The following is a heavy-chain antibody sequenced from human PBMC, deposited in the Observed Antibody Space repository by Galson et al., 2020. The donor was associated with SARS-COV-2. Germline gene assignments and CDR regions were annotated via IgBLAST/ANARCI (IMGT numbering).Heavy chain of an antibody. CDR2: SSAYNGNT. CDR1: GYTFTSYG. Sequence: SVSVSCKASGYTFTSYGSSWLGQAPGQGREWMGCSSAYNGNTNYAQKRQGRVTMTTDTSTSTAYMELRSLRSDDTAVYYCARETNYGSGSYNWFDPWGQGTLVTVSS. CDR3: ARETNYGSGSYNWFDP. J-gene: IGHJ5*02. V-gene: IGHV1-18*04. D-gene: IGHD6-19*01.